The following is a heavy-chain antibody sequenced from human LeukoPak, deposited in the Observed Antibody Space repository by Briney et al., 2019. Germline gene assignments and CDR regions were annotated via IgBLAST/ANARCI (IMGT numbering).Heavy chain of an antibody. D-gene: IGHD5-12*01. CDR1: GFTFSNYW. CDR3: AGGGSWFDV. Sequence: PGGSPRLSCAASGFTFSNYWMSWVRQAPGKGLEWVANIKQSGSEKNYVDSVKDRFTISRDNAENSLYLQVNSLGAEDTAVYYRAGGGSWFDVWGQGTLVTVSS. V-gene: IGHV3-7*01. J-gene: IGHJ5*02. CDR2: IKQSGSEK.